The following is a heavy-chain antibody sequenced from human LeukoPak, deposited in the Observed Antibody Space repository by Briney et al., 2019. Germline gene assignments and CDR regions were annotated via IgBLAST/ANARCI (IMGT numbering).Heavy chain of an antibody. CDR1: GFTFSSYA. V-gene: IGHV3-23*01. J-gene: IGHJ4*02. Sequence: GGSLRLSCAASGFTFSSYAMSWVRQAPGKRLEWVSGITGSGGRTYYADSVKGRFTISRDNSKNTLYLQMNSLRAEDTAMYYCAKEIFRSNDYWGQGTLVTVSS. CDR2: ITGSGGRT. CDR3: AKEIFRSNDY. D-gene: IGHD3-3*01.